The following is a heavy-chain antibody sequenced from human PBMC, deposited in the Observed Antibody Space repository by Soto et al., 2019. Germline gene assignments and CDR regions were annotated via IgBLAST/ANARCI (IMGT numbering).Heavy chain of an antibody. CDR1: GGTFSSYA. D-gene: IGHD3-3*01. CDR3: ARAPRFGVVIPIPHYYYGMDV. J-gene: IGHJ6*02. V-gene: IGHV1-69*13. Sequence: NEARASVKVSCKASGGTFSSYAISWVRQAPGQGLEWMGGIIPIFGTANYAQKFQGRVTITADESTSTAYMELSSLRSEDTAVYYCARAPRFGVVIPIPHYYYGMDVWGQGTTVNVSS. CDR2: IIPIFGTA.